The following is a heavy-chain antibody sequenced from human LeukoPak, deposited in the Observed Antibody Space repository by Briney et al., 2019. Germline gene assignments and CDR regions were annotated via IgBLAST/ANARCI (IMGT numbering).Heavy chain of an antibody. CDR2: ISSTGNTI. Sequence: GGSLRLSCAASGVILSDNFMSWIRQAPGKGLEWVAYISSTGNTILYADSVRGRFTISRDIAKNSLDLEMNSLTAEDTALYYCARGRFQGYSHHWGQGTLVTVSS. D-gene: IGHD3-16*01. J-gene: IGHJ1*01. V-gene: IGHV3-11*01. CDR3: ARGRFQGYSHH. CDR1: GVILSDNF.